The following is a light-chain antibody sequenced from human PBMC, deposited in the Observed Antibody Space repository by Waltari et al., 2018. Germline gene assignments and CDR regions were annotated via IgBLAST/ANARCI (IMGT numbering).Light chain of an antibody. Sequence: NFMLTQPHSVSESPGKTVTISCTRSRGSIASNYVQWSQQRPGSAPTPVIYEANQRPSGVPDRFSGSIDSSSNSASLTISGLKTEDEADYYCQSYDSSNHGVFGGGTKLTVL. CDR1: RGSIASNY. J-gene: IGLJ3*02. CDR2: EAN. V-gene: IGLV6-57*03. CDR3: QSYDSSNHGV.